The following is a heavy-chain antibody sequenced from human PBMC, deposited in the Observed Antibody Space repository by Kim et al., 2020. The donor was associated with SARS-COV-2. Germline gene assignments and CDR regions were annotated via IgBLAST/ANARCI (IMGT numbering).Heavy chain of an antibody. Sequence: QKFQGRVTMTRDTSTSTVYMELSSLRSEDTAVYYCARARKDIGYGPCFDYWGQGTLVTVSS. V-gene: IGHV1-46*01. J-gene: IGHJ4*02. D-gene: IGHD5-18*01. CDR3: ARARKDIGYGPCFDY.